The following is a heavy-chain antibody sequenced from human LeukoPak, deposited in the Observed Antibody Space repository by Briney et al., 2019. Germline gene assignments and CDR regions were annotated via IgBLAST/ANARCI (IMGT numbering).Heavy chain of an antibody. J-gene: IGHJ3*02. CDR1: GGTFSSYA. CDR3: AREARDDAFDI. Sequence: ASVKVSCKASGGTFSSYAISWVRQAPGQGLEWMGGIIPIFGTANYAQKFQGRVTITADESTSTAYMELSSLRSEDTAVYYCAREARDDAFDIWGQGTMATVSS. V-gene: IGHV1-69*13. CDR2: IIPIFGTA.